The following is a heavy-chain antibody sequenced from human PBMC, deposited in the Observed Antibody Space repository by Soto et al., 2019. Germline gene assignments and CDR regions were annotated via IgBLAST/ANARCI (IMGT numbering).Heavy chain of an antibody. D-gene: IGHD3-22*01. CDR1: GYSFSFYW. CDR2: MYPDDSDI. CDR3: ATAYVYDFENSNYYRDAFDI. Sequence: GESLKISCKASGYSFSFYWIGWVRQMPGKGLEWMAIMYPDDSDIRYSPSFEAHVTISADKSTSTAFLQWSSLKASDTAMYYCATAYVYDFENSNYYRDAFDIWGQGTLVTVSS. V-gene: IGHV5-51*01. J-gene: IGHJ3*02.